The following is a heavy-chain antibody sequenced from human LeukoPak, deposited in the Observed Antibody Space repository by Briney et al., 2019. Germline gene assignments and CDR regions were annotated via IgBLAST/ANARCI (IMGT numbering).Heavy chain of an antibody. CDR3: ARKYLYGSGKPHFDY. D-gene: IGHD3-10*01. J-gene: IGHJ4*02. V-gene: IGHV1-8*01. CDR2: MNPNSGNT. Sequence: ASVKVSCKASGYTFTSYVINWVRQATGQGLEWMGWMNPNSGNTGYAQKFQGRVTMTRNTSISTAYMELSSLRSDDTAVYYRARKYLYGSGKPHFDYWGQGALVTVSS. CDR1: GYTFTSYV.